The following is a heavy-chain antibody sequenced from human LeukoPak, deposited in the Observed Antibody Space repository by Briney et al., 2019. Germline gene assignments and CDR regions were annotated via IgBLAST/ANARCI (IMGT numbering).Heavy chain of an antibody. CDR3: ARGPPGTPFSMLFDY. CDR2: IYHSGST. Sequence: SETLSLTCAVSGGSISSSNWWSWVRQPPGKGLEWIGEIYHSGSTNYNPSLKGRVTISVDKSKNQFSLKLSSVTAADTAVYYCARGPPGTPFSMLFDYWGQGTLVTVSS. CDR1: GGSISSSNW. J-gene: IGHJ4*02. V-gene: IGHV4-4*02. D-gene: IGHD3-10*01.